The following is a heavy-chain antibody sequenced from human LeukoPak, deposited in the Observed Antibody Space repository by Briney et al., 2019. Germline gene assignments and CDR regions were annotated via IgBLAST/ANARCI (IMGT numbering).Heavy chain of an antibody. J-gene: IGHJ4*02. Sequence: AASVKVSCTASGYTFTSYGISWVRQAPGQGLEWMGWISAYNGNTNYAQKLQGRVTMTTDTSTSTAYMELRSLRSDDTAVYYCARVGRGELFGELLSYFDYWGQGTLVTVSS. CDR2: ISAYNGNT. CDR3: ARVGRGELFGELLSYFDY. D-gene: IGHD3-10*02. V-gene: IGHV1-18*04. CDR1: GYTFTSYG.